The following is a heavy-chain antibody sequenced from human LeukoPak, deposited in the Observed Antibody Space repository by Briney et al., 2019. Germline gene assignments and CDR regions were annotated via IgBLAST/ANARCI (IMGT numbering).Heavy chain of an antibody. CDR3: AKNSGGTCYSHLDY. CDR1: GFTFSSYG. Sequence: GGSLRLSCAASGFTFSSYGMTWVRQAPGKGLEWVPGISGSGGSTYYEDSVKGRFTISRDNFKNTLYLQMNSLRAEDTAVYYCAKNSGGTCYSHLDYWGQGTLVTVSS. CDR2: ISGSGGST. J-gene: IGHJ4*02. V-gene: IGHV3-23*01. D-gene: IGHD2-15*01.